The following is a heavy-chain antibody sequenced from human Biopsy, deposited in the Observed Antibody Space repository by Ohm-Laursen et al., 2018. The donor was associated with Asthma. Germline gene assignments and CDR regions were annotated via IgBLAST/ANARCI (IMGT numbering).Heavy chain of an antibody. D-gene: IGHD5-24*01. Sequence: GSLRLSCAASGFTFSSFAMSWVRQAPGKGLEWVSAITRSAGRTDYADSVKGRFTISRDNSKNTLYLQMNSLRAGDTAVDYFAKDIGSREDYWGQGTLVTGSS. CDR1: GFTFSSFA. CDR3: AKDIGSREDY. J-gene: IGHJ4*02. V-gene: IGHV3-23*01. CDR2: ITRSAGRT.